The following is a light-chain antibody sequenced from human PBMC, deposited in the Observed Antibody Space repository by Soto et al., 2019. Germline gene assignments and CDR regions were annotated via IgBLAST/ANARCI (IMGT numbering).Light chain of an antibody. J-gene: IGKJ5*01. CDR1: QDITNY. V-gene: IGKV1-33*01. CDR3: QHYEHPPIT. CDR2: DAS. Sequence: DLQMTQSPSSLSASVGDRVTITCQSSQDITNYLNWYQQKPGRAASLLLYDASSLETGVPSRFSGSGSGTDFTLTISSLHPEDVATYYCQHYEHPPITFGQETRLEIK.